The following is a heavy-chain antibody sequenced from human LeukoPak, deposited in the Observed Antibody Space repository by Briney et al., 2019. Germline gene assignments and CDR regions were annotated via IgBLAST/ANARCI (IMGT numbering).Heavy chain of an antibody. CDR1: GGTFSSYA. D-gene: IGHD1-26*01. J-gene: IGHJ5*02. V-gene: IGHV1-69*05. CDR3: ARDLSGSYLYNWFDP. Sequence: ASVKVSCKASGGTFSSYAISWVRQAPGQGLEWMARIIPIFGTANYAQKFQGRVTITTDESTSTAYMELSSLRSEDTAVYYCARDLSGSYLYNWFDPWGQGTLVTVSS. CDR2: IIPIFGTA.